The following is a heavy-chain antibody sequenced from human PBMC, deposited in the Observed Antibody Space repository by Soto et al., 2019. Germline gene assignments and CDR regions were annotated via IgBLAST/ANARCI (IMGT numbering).Heavy chain of an antibody. Sequence: GGSLRLSCAASGFTFNDAWMNWVRQAPGKGLEWVGLIKRRIDGGTTDYAAPVKGRFTISRDDSKNTLYLQMNSLKTEDTAVYYCSPIYVDYGGGYWGQGTLVTVSS. V-gene: IGHV3-15*07. D-gene: IGHD4-17*01. CDR2: IKRRIDGGTT. CDR3: SPIYVDYGGGY. CDR1: GFTFNDAW. J-gene: IGHJ4*02.